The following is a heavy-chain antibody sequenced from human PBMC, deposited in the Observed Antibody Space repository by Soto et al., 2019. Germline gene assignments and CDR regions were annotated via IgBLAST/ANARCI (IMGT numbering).Heavy chain of an antibody. D-gene: IGHD6-19*01. CDR1: GGSISSYY. CDR3: ARFSGSYYYAMDV. Sequence: PSETLSLTCTVSGGSISSYYWSWIRQPPGKGLEWIGDIYYSGSTYYKPSLKRRVTISVDTSKNQFSLKLSSVTAADTALYYCARFSGSYYYAMDVWGQG. CDR2: IYYSGST. V-gene: IGHV4-59*04. J-gene: IGHJ6*02.